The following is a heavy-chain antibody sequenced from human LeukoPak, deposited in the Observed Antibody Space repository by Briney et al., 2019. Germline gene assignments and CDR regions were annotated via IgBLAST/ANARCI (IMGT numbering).Heavy chain of an antibody. CDR2: IYTSGST. CDR1: GGSISSYY. V-gene: IGHV4-4*07. Sequence: PSETLSLTCTVSGGSISSYYWSWIRQPAGKGLEWIGRIYTSGSTNYNPTLKSRVTMSVDTSKNQFSLKLSSVTAADTAVYYCASLGSSSWYSTEYFQHWGQGTLVTVSS. D-gene: IGHD6-13*01. CDR3: ASLGSSSWYSTEYFQH. J-gene: IGHJ1*01.